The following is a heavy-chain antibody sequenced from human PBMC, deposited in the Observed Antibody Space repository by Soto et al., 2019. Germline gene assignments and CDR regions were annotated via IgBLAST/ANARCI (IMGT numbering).Heavy chain of an antibody. J-gene: IGHJ6*02. CDR2: XXXXXGST. CDR1: GFTFSSYA. CDR3: XXXXXXXXXXXXXXXXXXXXXXXMDV. Sequence: EVQLLESGGGLVQPGGSLRLSCAASGFTFSSYAMSWVRQAPGKGLEWVXAXXXXXGSTYYADSVKGRFTISRDNSKXXXXXXXXXXXXXXXXXXXXXXXXXXXXXXXXXXXXXXXXXXXMDVWGQGTTVTVSS. V-gene: IGHV3-23*01.